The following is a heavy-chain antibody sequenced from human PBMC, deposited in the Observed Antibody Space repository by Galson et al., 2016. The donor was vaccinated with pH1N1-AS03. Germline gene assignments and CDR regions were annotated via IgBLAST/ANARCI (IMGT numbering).Heavy chain of an antibody. CDR3: ARGSGEDGRGGYKGASAMDA. V-gene: IGHV1-69*04. CDR1: GGTLSSYP. J-gene: IGHJ6*02. D-gene: IGHD5-24*01. CDR2: INPMVGLA. Sequence: SVKVSCKASGGTLSSYPINWVRQAPGQGLEWMGRINPMVGLADYAQKLQDRVTITADKSTSTVYMELGSLRSEDTAVYYCARGSGEDGRGGYKGASAMDAWGQGTTVTVSS.